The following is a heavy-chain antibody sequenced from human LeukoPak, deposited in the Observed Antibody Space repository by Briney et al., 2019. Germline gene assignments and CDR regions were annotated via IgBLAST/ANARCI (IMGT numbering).Heavy chain of an antibody. D-gene: IGHD3/OR15-3a*01. CDR1: GFTVSSNY. V-gene: IGHV3-66*01. Sequence: PGGSLRLSCAASGFTVSSNYMSWVRQAPGKGLEWVSVIYIGDKIHYADSVKGRFTISRDNSKNTVYLQMKSLRAEDTALYYCATIGTGYYREDSWGQGTLVTVSS. CDR2: IYIGDKI. J-gene: IGHJ4*02. CDR3: ATIGTGYYREDS.